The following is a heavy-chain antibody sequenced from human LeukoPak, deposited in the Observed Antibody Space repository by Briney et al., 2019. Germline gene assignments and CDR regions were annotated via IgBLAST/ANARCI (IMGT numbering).Heavy chain of an antibody. CDR1: GFTFRNYV. CDR3: VREGYYGSGSPPSLYFDY. D-gene: IGHD3-10*01. Sequence: PGGSLRLSCAASGFTFRNYVIHWVRQAPGKGLEWVAVTSSDLNVKLYADSVKGRFIISRDNSRSTLYLQMNSLRPEDTAIYYCVREGYYGSGSPPSLYFDYWGQRTLVTVSS. CDR2: TSSDLNVK. J-gene: IGHJ4*02. V-gene: IGHV3-30-3*01.